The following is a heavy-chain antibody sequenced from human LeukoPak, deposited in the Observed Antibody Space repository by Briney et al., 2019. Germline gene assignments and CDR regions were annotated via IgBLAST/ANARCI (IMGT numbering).Heavy chain of an antibody. J-gene: IGHJ3*02. CDR2: INPNSGGT. CDR3: ARAAVDYDILTGYLTDDAFDI. V-gene: IGHV1-2*02. CDR1: GYTFTGYY. Sequence: ASVKVSCKASGYTFTGYYMHWVRQAPGQGLEWIGWINPNSGGTNYAQKFQGRVTMTRDTSISTAYMELSRLRSDDTAVYYCARAAVDYDILTGYLTDDAFDIWGQGTMVTVSS. D-gene: IGHD3-9*01.